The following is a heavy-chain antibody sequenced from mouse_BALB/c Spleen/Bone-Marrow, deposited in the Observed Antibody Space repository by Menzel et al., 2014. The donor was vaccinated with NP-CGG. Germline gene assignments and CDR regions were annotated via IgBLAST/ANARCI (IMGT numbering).Heavy chain of an antibody. D-gene: IGHD1-2*01. CDR3: ATSYYGYYFDT. CDR2: IDPANGNT. V-gene: IGHV14-3*02. J-gene: IGHJ2*01. Sequence: VKLQESGAELVKPGASVKLSCTASGFNIKDTYMHWVKQRPEQGLEWIGRIDPANGNTKYDPKFQGRATITADTSSTPAYLHLSILPSEDTAVYYCATSYYGYYFDTWGQGTPLTVS. CDR1: GFNIKDTY.